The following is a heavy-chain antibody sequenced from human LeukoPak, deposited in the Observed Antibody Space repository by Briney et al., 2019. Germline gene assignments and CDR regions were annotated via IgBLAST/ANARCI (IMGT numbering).Heavy chain of an antibody. V-gene: IGHV1-2*02. J-gene: IGHJ4*02. CDR1: GYTFTGYF. D-gene: IGHD5-18*01. CDR3: ARDPGYSSPRGDY. Sequence: ASVKVSCKACGYTFTGYFMHWVRQAPGQGLEWMGWINPNSGGTHYAQKFQGRVTMTRDTSISTAYMELSRLRSDDTAVYYCARDPGYSSPRGDYWGQGTLVTLSS. CDR2: INPNSGGT.